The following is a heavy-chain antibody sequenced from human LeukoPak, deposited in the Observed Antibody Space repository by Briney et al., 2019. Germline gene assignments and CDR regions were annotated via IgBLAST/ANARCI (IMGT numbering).Heavy chain of an antibody. CDR3: ARDRDTAMGL. D-gene: IGHD5-18*01. J-gene: IGHJ4*02. Sequence: GGSLRLSCAASGFTFSGSAMHWVRQAPGKGLEWVAIISYDGNDKYYTDSVKGRFTISRDKSKSTLYLQMNSLRAEDTAVYYCARDRDTAMGLWGQGTLVTVSS. V-gene: IGHV3-30-3*01. CDR1: GFTFSGSA. CDR2: ISYDGNDK.